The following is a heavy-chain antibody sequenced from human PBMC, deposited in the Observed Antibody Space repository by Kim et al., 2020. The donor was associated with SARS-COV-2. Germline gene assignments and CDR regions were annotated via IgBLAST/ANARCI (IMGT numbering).Heavy chain of an antibody. Sequence: GRFTISRDNSKNTLYLQMNSLRAEDTAVYYCAKGGLYYYDSSTRDDAFDIWGQGTMVTVSS. D-gene: IGHD3-22*01. CDR3: AKGGLYYYDSSTRDDAFDI. V-gene: IGHV3-30*02. J-gene: IGHJ3*02.